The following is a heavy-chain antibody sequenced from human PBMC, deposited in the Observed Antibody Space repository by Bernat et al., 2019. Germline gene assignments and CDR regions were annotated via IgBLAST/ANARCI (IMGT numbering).Heavy chain of an antibody. J-gene: IGHJ4*02. CDR1: GFTFSSYA. CDR3: ASWGGGYCSGGSCSRVDY. CDR2: ISGSGGST. Sequence: VQLVESGGGVVQPGRSLRLSCAASGFTFSSYAMSWVRQAPGKGLEWVSAISGSGGSTYYADSVKGRFTISRDNSKNTLYLQMNSLRAEDTAVYYCASWGGGYCSGGSCSRVDYWGQGTLVTVSS. V-gene: IGHV3-23*04. D-gene: IGHD2-15*01.